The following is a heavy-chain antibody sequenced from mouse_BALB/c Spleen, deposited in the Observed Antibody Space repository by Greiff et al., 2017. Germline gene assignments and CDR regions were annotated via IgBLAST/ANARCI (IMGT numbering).Heavy chain of an antibody. V-gene: IGHV2-6-7*01. J-gene: IGHJ4*01. CDR1: GFSLTGYG. D-gene: IGHD1-2*01. CDR3: ARDQGYYGYYAMDY. Sequence: QVQLKESGPGLVAPSQSLSITCTVSGFSLTGYGVNWVRQPPGKGLEWLGMIWGDGSTDYNSALKSRLSISKDNSKSQVFVKMNSLQTDDTARYYCARDQGYYGYYAMDYWGQGTSVTVSS. CDR2: IWGDGST.